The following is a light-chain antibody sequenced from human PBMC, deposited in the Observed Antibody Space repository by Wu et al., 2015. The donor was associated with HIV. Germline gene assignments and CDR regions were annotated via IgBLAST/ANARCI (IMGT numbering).Light chain of an antibody. V-gene: IGKV3-15*01. J-gene: IGKJ1*01. CDR1: QSVSRN. Sequence: EIVMTRSPATLSVFPGERATLSCRASQSVSRNLAWYQQKPGQAPRLLIYGPSTRATGIPARFSGGGSGTEFTLSISSLQSEDFAVYYCQQYNDWPRTFGQGTKVEI. CDR2: GPS. CDR3: QQYNDWPRT.